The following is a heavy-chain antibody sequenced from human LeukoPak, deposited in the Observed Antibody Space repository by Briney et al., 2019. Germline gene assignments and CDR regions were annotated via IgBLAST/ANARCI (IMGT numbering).Heavy chain of an antibody. CDR1: GGTFSSYT. V-gene: IGHV1-69*02. J-gene: IGHJ4*02. Sequence: SVKVSCKASGGTFSSYTISWVRQAPGRGLEWMGRIIPILGIANYAQKFQGRVTITADKSTSTAYMELSSLRSEDTAVYYCARGYCSSTSCYDLGEYDYWGQGTLVTVSS. D-gene: IGHD2-2*01. CDR3: ARGYCSSTSCYDLGEYDY. CDR2: IIPILGIA.